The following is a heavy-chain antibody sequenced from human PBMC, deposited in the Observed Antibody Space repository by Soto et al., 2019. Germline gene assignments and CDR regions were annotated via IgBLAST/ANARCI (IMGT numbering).Heavy chain of an antibody. D-gene: IGHD2-2*01. J-gene: IGHJ6*02. CDR2: MIPIFGTA. Sequence: QVQLVQSGAEVKKPGSSVKVSCKASGGTFSSYAISWVRQAPGQGLEWMGGMIPIFGTANYAQKFQGRVTITADESTSTAYMELSSLRSEDTAVYYCERGGIVVVPAAITSGMDVWGQGTTVTVSS. V-gene: IGHV1-69*01. CDR3: ERGGIVVVPAAITSGMDV. CDR1: GGTFSSYA.